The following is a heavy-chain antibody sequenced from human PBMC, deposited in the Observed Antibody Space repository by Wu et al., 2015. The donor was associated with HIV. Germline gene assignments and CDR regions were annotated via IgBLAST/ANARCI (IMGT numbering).Heavy chain of an antibody. CDR3: AKANRIVISGIDYYHQYVVDV. D-gene: IGHD1-26*01. J-gene: IGHJ6*02. CDR1: GATFGTYG. V-gene: IGHV1-69*13. Sequence: QVQLVQSGAEVKKPGSSVKVSCKASGATFGTYGFNWVRQAPGGGLEWMGRITPMFGKPNYAQKFLGRVTITADGSTNTAYMELTSLRSEDTAVYYCAKANRIVISGIDYYHQYVVDVWAKDHGHRLL. CDR2: ITPMFGKP.